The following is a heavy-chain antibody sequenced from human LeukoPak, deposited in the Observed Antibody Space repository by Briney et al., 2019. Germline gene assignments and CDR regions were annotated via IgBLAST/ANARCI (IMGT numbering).Heavy chain of an antibody. J-gene: IGHJ4*02. CDR2: IYYSGST. V-gene: IGHV4-39*07. CDR3: ARDFDWFVFDY. Sequence: NPSETLSLTCTVSGGSISSSSYYWGWIRQPPGKGLEWIGSIYYSGSTYYNPSLKSRVTISVDTSKNQFSLKLSSVTAADTAVYYCARDFDWFVFDYWGQGTLVTVSS. D-gene: IGHD3-9*01. CDR1: GGSISSSSYY.